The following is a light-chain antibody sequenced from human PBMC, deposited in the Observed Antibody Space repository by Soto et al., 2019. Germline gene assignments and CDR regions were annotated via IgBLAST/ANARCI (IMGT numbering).Light chain of an antibody. J-gene: IGKJ1*01. V-gene: IGKV1-5*03. CDR3: QQYNSYSWT. CDR1: QSISSW. Sequence: DIQMTQSPSNLSASVGDRVTITCRASQSISSWLAWYQQKPGKAPKLLIYKASSLESGVPSRFSGSGSGTEFTLTISSLQPDDFATYYCQQYNSYSWTCGQGTKVEIK. CDR2: KAS.